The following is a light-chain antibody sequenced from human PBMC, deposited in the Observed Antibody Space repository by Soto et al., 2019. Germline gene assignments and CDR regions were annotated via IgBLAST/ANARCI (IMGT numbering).Light chain of an antibody. CDR2: DVS. Sequence: EVVLTQSPATLSLSPGERATLSCRASQSVYSYLAWYQQKPGQPPRLLIPDVSNRATGIPARFSGGGYGTDFSLTISSLEPEDFAVYYCQHRNDWPFTFGGGTKVEIK. CDR3: QHRNDWPFT. V-gene: IGKV3-11*01. CDR1: QSVYSY. J-gene: IGKJ4*01.